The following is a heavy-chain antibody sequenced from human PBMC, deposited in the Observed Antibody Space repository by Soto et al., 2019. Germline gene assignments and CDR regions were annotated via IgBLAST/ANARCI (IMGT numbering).Heavy chain of an antibody. D-gene: IGHD4-17*01. V-gene: IGHV1-69*04. CDR2: IIPILGIA. CDR3: ARDSDYGDSVHFDY. Sequence: PVEVARESSRETVYISMIAVVLKNPRQGLEWMGRIIPILGIANYAQKFQGRVTITADKSTSTAYMELSSLRSEDTAVYFFARDSDYGDSVHFDYWGQGTLVTVSS. J-gene: IGHJ4*02. CDR1: RETVYISM.